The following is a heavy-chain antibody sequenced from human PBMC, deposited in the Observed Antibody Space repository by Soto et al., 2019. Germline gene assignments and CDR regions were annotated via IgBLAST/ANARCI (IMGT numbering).Heavy chain of an antibody. Sequence: SETLSLTCGVSGGSISNSYWSWIRQPPGKGLEWIGYIYYSGSTNYNPSLKSRVTISVDTSKNQFSLKLSSVTAADTAVYYCARDLSSSWYGHYYYGMDVWGQGTTVTVSS. CDR2: IYYSGST. CDR1: GGSISNSY. J-gene: IGHJ6*02. D-gene: IGHD6-13*01. CDR3: ARDLSSSWYGHYYYGMDV. V-gene: IGHV4-59*01.